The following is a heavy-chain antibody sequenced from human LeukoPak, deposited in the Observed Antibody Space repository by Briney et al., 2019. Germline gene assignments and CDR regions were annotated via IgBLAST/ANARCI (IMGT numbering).Heavy chain of an antibody. CDR1: GYTFTSYS. D-gene: IGHD1-26*01. CDR3: ARLARYSWSPISPLYYYYYMDV. Sequence: ASVKLSCNASGYTFTSYSMNWGPQAPRQGPGWRRISNPSDTSTTYAQKLQGRVIMTRDMSTSTVYMELSSLRSEDTAVYYCARLARYSWSPISPLYYYYYMDVWGKGTTVTVSS. V-gene: IGHV1-46*04. CDR2: SNPSDTST. J-gene: IGHJ6*03.